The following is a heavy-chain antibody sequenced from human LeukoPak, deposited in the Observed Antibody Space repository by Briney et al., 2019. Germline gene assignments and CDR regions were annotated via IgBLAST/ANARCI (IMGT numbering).Heavy chain of an antibody. Sequence: ASVKVSCKASGYTFTSYYMHWVRQAPGQGLEWMGIINPSGGSTSYARKFQGRVTMTRDTSTSTVYMELSSLRSEDTAVYYCVREHYYDSQVGGVDYWGQGTLVTVSS. CDR2: INPSGGST. CDR1: GYTFTSYY. V-gene: IGHV1-46*01. D-gene: IGHD3-22*01. J-gene: IGHJ4*02. CDR3: VREHYYDSQVGGVDY.